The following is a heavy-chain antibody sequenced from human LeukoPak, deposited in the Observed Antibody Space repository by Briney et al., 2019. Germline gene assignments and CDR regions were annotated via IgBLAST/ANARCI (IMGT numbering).Heavy chain of an antibody. CDR2: ISGSGGST. CDR1: GFTFSSYG. V-gene: IGHV3-23*01. Sequence: GALILSCAASGFTFSSYGMSWVRQAPGKGLEWVSAISGSGGSTYYADSVKGRFTISRDTSKNTVSLQMNSLRAEDTAVYYCAGDKTTGGWYEFDYWGQGTLVTVSS. J-gene: IGHJ4*02. CDR3: AGDKTTGGWYEFDY. D-gene: IGHD6-19*01.